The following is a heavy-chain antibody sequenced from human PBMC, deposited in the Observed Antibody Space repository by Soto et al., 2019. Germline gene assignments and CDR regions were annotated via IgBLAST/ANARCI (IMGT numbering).Heavy chain of an antibody. CDR1: GGTFSNYT. Sequence: QVQLVQSGAEVKKPGSSVKVFCKASGGTFSNYTISWVRQAPGQGLEWMGGIIPVFGTTDYEQKFQGRVTIAADGSTSTAYRKLSSLSSADTAVYYCARSSPYIVVRKPTGNQDYYGMDVWGQGTTVTVSS. D-gene: IGHD2-2*01. J-gene: IGHJ6*02. CDR3: ARSSPYIVVRKPTGNQDYYGMDV. V-gene: IGHV1-69*01. CDR2: IIPVFGTT.